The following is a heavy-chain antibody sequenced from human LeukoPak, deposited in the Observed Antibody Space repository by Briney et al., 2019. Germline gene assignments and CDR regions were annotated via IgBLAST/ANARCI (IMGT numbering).Heavy chain of an antibody. V-gene: IGHV3-53*01. CDR2: IYSDGRT. CDR1: GFTVSNKY. CDR3: ARGLFLSGYLDAFDI. D-gene: IGHD3-22*01. Sequence: PGGSLRLSCAASGFTVSNKYMTWVRQAPGKGLEWVSLIYSDGRTYYADSVKGRCTISRDNSKNTLYLHMNSLRVEDTAVYYCARGLFLSGYLDAFDIWGQGTVVTVSS. J-gene: IGHJ3*02.